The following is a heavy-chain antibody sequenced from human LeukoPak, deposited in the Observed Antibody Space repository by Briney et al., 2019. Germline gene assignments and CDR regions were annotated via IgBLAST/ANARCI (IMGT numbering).Heavy chain of an antibody. J-gene: IGHJ6*03. CDR1: AGSIGSYS. CDR2: IIPIFGTA. V-gene: IGHV1-69*05. D-gene: IGHD5-12*01. CDR3: ASQTDYSGYHFYYYYMDV. Sequence: TGKCACEASAGSIGSYSISWVRQAPGQRLEWMGGIIPIFGTANYAQKFQGRVTVTTDESTSTAYMELSSLRSEDTAVYYCASQTDYSGYHFYYYYMDVWGKGTTVTVSS.